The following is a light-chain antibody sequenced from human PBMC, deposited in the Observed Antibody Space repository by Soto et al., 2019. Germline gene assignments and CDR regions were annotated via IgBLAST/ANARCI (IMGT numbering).Light chain of an antibody. CDR3: HQYGSSPRT. Sequence: EIVLTQSPGTLSLSPGERATLSCRASQSLSGSYLAWYQQKPGQAPRLLIYGVSNRATGIPDRFSGSGSGTDFTLTISRLEPEDFAVYYCHQYGSSPRTFGQVTKVEIK. CDR1: QSLSGSY. CDR2: GVS. J-gene: IGKJ1*01. V-gene: IGKV3-20*01.